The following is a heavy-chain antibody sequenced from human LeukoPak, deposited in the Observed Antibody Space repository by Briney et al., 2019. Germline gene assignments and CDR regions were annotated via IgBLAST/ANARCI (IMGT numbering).Heavy chain of an antibody. CDR1: GGTFSSYA. CDR3: ASPDSVDYGDYVSYYYMDV. D-gene: IGHD4-17*01. V-gene: IGHV1-69*01. CDR2: IIPIFGTA. J-gene: IGHJ6*03. Sequence: SVKVSCKASGGTFSSYAISWVRQAPGQGLEWMGGIIPIFGTANHAQKFQGRVTITADESTSTAYMELSSLRSEDTAAYYCASPDSVDYGDYVSYYYMDVWGKGTTVTVSS.